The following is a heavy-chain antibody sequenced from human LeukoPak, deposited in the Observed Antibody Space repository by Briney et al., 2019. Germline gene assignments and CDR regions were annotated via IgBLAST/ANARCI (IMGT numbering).Heavy chain of an antibody. CDR1: GGSFSGYY. J-gene: IGHJ4*02. V-gene: IGHV4-34*01. Sequence: SETLSLTCAVYGGSFSGYYWSWIRQPPGKGLEWIGEINHSGSTNYSPSLKSRVTILVDTSKNHFSLKLSSVTAADTAVYYCARRSLGQHRHFDYWGQGTLVTVSS. CDR2: INHSGST. D-gene: IGHD3-16*01. CDR3: ARRSLGQHRHFDY.